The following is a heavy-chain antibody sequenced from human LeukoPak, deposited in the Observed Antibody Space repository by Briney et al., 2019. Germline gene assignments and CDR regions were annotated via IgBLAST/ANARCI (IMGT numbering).Heavy chain of an antibody. Sequence: SVNVSCKASGGSFSGYAVSWVRQVPGQGLEWMGGIIPMLGAGNYAPKFQGRVTITADESRSTVYMEMNSLKSDDTATYCARDRAIPKVDVFEIWGQGTMVTVTS. CDR1: GGSFSGYA. V-gene: IGHV1-69*13. J-gene: IGHJ3*02. CDR2: IIPMLGAG. CDR3: ARDRAIPKVDVFEI.